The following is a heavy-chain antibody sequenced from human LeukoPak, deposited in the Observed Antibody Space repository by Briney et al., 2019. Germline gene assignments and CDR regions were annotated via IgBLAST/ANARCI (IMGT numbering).Heavy chain of an antibody. CDR3: AKGGGNDYYGMDV. CDR1: GFTFGSYW. D-gene: IGHD6-25*01. J-gene: IGHJ6*02. Sequence: GGSLRLSCAASGFTFGSYWMSWVRQAPGKGLEWVSFISYDGSNEYYADSVKGRLTISRDNSKNTLYLQINSLRAEDTAVYYCAKGGGNDYYGMDVWGQGTTVTVSS. CDR2: ISYDGSNE. V-gene: IGHV3-30*18.